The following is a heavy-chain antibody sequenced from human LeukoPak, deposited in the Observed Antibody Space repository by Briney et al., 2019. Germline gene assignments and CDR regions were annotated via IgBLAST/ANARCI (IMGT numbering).Heavy chain of an antibody. V-gene: IGHV1-24*01. CDR3: ATVGPYDGSGYYHGGVGY. J-gene: IGHJ4*02. CDR1: GYTLTELS. CDR2: FDPEDGET. D-gene: IGHD3-22*01. Sequence: GASVKVSCKVSGYTLTELSMHWERQAPGKGLEWMGGFDPEDGETIYAQKFQGRVTMTEDTSTDTAYMELSSLRSEDTAVYYCATVGPYDGSGYYHGGVGYWGQGTLVTVSS.